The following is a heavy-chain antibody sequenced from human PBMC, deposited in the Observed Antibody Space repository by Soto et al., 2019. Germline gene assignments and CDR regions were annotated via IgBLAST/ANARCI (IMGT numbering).Heavy chain of an antibody. CDR2: VSGGAENT. Sequence: EVQLLESGGGLVQPGGSLRLSCAASGFTFSSYAMSWVRQAPGKGLEWVSTVSGGAENTHYADSVKGRFTISRDNSKNTLYLQMSSLRAEDTAMYYCAKDAGNEETLFDYWGQGTLVTVSS. J-gene: IGHJ4*02. V-gene: IGHV3-23*01. CDR1: GFTFSSYA. D-gene: IGHD1-1*01. CDR3: AKDAGNEETLFDY.